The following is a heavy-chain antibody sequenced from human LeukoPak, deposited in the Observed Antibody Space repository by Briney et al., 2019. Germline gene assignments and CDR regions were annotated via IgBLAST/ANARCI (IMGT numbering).Heavy chain of an antibody. CDR2: IYYSGST. D-gene: IGHD6-13*01. V-gene: IGHV4-59*08. J-gene: IGHJ4*02. Sequence: SETLSLTCTVSGGSISSYYWSWIRQPPGKGLEWIGYIYYSGSTNYNPSLKSRVTISVDTSKNQFSLKLSSVTAADTAVYYCARHRQQLVTYYFDYWGQETLVTVSS. CDR3: ARHRQQLVTYYFDY. CDR1: GGSISSYY.